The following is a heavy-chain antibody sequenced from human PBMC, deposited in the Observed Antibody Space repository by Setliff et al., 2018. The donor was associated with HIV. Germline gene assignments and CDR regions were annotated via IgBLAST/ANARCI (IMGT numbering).Heavy chain of an antibody. Sequence: KASETLSLTCAVYGGSFSGYYWSWIRQPPGKGLEWIGEINHSGSTNYNPSLKSRVTISIDTSKTQFSLKLSSLTAADTAVYYCARGRTGHDYWGQGTLVTVSS. CDR1: GGSFSGYY. CDR3: ARGRTGHDY. V-gene: IGHV4-34*01. CDR2: INHSGST. J-gene: IGHJ4*02.